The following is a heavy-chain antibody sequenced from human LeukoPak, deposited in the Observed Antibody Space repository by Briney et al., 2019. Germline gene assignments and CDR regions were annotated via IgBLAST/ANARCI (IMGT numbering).Heavy chain of an antibody. J-gene: IGHJ4*02. V-gene: IGHV3-21*01. CDR2: ISSSSSYI. CDR1: GFTFSSYS. Sequence: GGSLRLSCAASGFTFSSYSMNWVRQAPGKGLEWVSSISSSSSYIYYADSVKGRFTISRDNAKNSLYLQMNSLRAEDTAVYYCARGNPAAIEGDFGYWGQGTLVTVSS. CDR3: ARGNPAAIEGDFGY. D-gene: IGHD2-2*02.